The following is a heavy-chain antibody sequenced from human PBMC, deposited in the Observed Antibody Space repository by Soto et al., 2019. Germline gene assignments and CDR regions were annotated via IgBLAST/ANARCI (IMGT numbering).Heavy chain of an antibody. CDR1: GYTFTSYG. D-gene: IGHD6-19*01. Sequence: ASVKVSCKASGYTFTSYGISWVRQAPGQRLEWMGWISAYNGNTNYAQKLQGRITMTTDTSTSTAYMELRSLRSDDTALYYCARDSSGWYLHGSIDDWGQGTLVTVAS. CDR2: ISAYNGNT. V-gene: IGHV1-18*01. CDR3: ARDSSGWYLHGSIDD. J-gene: IGHJ4*02.